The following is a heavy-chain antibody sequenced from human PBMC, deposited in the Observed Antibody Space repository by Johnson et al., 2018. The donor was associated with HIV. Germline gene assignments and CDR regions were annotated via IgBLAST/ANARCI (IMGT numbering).Heavy chain of an antibody. J-gene: IGHJ3*02. V-gene: IGHV3-30-3*01. CDR2: ISYDGSNK. Sequence: QVQLVESGGGVVQPGRSLRLSCAASGFTFSSYAMHWVRQAPGKGLEWVAVISYDGSNKYYADSVKGRFTISRDNAKNSLYLQMNSLRAEDTAVYYCARVYLDAFDIWGQGTMVTVSS. CDR1: GFTFSSYA. CDR3: ARVYLDAFDI. D-gene: IGHD2-8*01.